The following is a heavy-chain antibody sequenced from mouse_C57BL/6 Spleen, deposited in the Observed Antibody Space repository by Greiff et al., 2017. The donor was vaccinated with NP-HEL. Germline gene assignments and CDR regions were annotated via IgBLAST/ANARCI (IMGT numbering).Heavy chain of an antibody. D-gene: IGHD1-1*01. V-gene: IGHV1-15*01. CDR2: IDPETGGT. CDR3: TPGSSYYFDY. Sequence: QVQLQQSGAELVRPGASVTLSCKASGYTFTDYEMHWVKQTPVHGLEWIGAIDPETGGTAYNQKFKGKAILTADKSSSTAYMELRSLTSEDSAVYYCTPGSSYYFDYWGQGTTLTVSS. CDR1: GYTFTDYE. J-gene: IGHJ2*01.